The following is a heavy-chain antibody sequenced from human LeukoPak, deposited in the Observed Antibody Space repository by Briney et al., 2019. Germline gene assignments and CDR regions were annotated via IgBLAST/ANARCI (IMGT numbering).Heavy chain of an antibody. Sequence: SETLSLTCTVSGVSISGHYWTWIRQPPGKGLEGIRYIYYSGSTSYNPSLKSRVTMSLDTSKNQFSLKLSSVTAADTAVYYCARTTGYSSSWHDYWGQGILVTISS. J-gene: IGHJ4*02. V-gene: IGHV4-59*11. CDR3: ARTTGYSSSWHDY. CDR2: IYYSGST. CDR1: GVSISGHY. D-gene: IGHD6-13*01.